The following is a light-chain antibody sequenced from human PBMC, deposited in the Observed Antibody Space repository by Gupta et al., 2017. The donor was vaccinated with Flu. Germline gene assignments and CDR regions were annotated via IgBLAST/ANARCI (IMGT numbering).Light chain of an antibody. CDR1: SSDVGSYNS. Sequence: LTISCTGISSDVGSYNSGSWYQHHAGKAPKLIISDVSERPSVAPDRFSASKSGKTASLTISGLQAEDEADYYCCTFADTDTLWVFGGGTKLTVL. V-gene: IGLV2-11*01. CDR2: DVS. J-gene: IGLJ2*01. CDR3: CTFADTDTLWV.